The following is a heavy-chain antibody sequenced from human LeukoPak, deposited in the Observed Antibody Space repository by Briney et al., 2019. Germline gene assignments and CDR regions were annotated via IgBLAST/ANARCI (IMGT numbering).Heavy chain of an antibody. J-gene: IGHJ4*02. CDR2: ISRSGSTT. D-gene: IGHD1-14*01. CDR3: ARDRPGKYYFDS. Sequence: GGSLRLSCAASGFTFSSYEMNWVRQAPDKGLEWTSYISRSGSTTYYGDSVKGRSTISRDNAKNSVFLQLNSLRDEDTAVYFCARDRPGKYYFDSWGQGALVIVSS. V-gene: IGHV3-48*03. CDR1: GFTFSSYE.